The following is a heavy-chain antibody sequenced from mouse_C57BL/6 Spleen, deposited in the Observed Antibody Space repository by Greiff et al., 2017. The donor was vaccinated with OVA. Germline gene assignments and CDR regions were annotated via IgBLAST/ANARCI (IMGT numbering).Heavy chain of an antibody. V-gene: IGHV5-17*01. J-gene: IGHJ3*01. CDR3: ARTGDYYGSSPWFAY. CDR1: GFTFSDYG. CDR2: ISSGSSTI. D-gene: IGHD1-1*01. Sequence: DVMLVESGGGLVKPGGSLKLSCAASGFTFSDYGMHWVRQAPEKGLEWVAYISSGSSTIYYADTVKGRFTISRDNAKNTLFLQMTSLRSEDTAMYYCARTGDYYGSSPWFAYWGQGTLVTVSA.